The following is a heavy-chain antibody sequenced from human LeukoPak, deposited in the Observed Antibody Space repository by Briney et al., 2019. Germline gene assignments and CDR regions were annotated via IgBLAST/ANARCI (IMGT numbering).Heavy chain of an antibody. V-gene: IGHV4-59*10. CDR2: IYTNGST. Sequence: SETLSLTSAVYGGSFSGYYWSWIRQHAPKGLEWIGRIYTNGSTNYNTSVKRRVNMLVDTSKNQFSLKLSAVTAADTAVYYCARGGSYYANPDHGMDVWGQGTTVTVSS. D-gene: IGHD3-10*01. J-gene: IGHJ6*02. CDR1: GGSFSGYY. CDR3: ARGGSYYANPDHGMDV.